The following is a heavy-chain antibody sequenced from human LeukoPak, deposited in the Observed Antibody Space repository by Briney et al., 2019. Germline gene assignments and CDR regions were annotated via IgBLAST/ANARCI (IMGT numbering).Heavy chain of an antibody. J-gene: IGHJ4*02. D-gene: IGHD3/OR15-3a*01. Sequence: PGGSLRLSCAASGFTFSNYYMSWIRQAPGKGLEWVSYISSSGSTIEYADSVKGRCTISRDNAKNSLYLQMNSLRAEDTAVYYCARFSTDWLPYNDYWGQGTLVTVSP. CDR3: ARFSTDWLPYNDY. CDR2: ISSSGSTI. V-gene: IGHV3-11*01. CDR1: GFTFSNYY.